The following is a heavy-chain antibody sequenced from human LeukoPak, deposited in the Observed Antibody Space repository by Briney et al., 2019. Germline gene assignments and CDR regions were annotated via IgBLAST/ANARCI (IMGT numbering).Heavy chain of an antibody. CDR2: ISGSGGST. V-gene: IGHV3-23*01. Sequence: PGGSLRLSCAVSGFTVNSNHMSWVRQAPGKGLEWVSAISGSGGSTYYADSVKGRFTISRDNSKNTLYLQMNNLRAEDTAVYYCAKSETDILTGYYGLSVGYFDYWGQGTLVTVSS. D-gene: IGHD3-9*01. CDR1: GFTVNSNH. J-gene: IGHJ4*02. CDR3: AKSETDILTGYYGLSVGYFDY.